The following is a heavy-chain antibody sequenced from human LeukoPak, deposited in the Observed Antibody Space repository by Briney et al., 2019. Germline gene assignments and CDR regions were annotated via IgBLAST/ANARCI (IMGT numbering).Heavy chain of an antibody. J-gene: IGHJ4*02. V-gene: IGHV4-39*07. CDR3: ARVAAAGMI. Sequence: SETLSLTCTVSGGSISSSSYYWGWIRQPPGKGLEWIGEINHSGSTNYNPSLKSRVTISVDTPKNQFSLKLSSVTAADTAVYYCARVAAAGMIWGQGTLVTVSS. D-gene: IGHD6-13*01. CDR1: GGSISSSSYY. CDR2: INHSGST.